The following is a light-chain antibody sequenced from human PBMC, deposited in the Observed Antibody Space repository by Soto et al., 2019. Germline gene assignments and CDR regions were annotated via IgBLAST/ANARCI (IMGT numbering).Light chain of an antibody. CDR3: SSYAASNNFYFV. CDR1: SSDVGGYNY. CDR2: EVT. J-gene: IGLJ3*02. V-gene: IGLV2-8*01. Sequence: QSALTQPPSPSGSPGQSVPISCTGTSSDVGGYNYVSWYQQYPGRAPKLMIYEVTKRPSGVPDRFSGSKSGNTASLTVSGLQAEDEADYYCSSYAASNNFYFVFGGGTKVTVL.